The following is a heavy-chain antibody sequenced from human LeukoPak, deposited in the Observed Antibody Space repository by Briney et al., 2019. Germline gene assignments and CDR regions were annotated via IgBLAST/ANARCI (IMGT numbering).Heavy chain of an antibody. CDR3: ARRSGSSDY. Sequence: GGSLRLSCAASGFIFSNYGMNWVRQAPGKGLEWVSYISSSGSTIYYADSVKGRFTISRDNAKNSLYLQMNSLRAEDTAVYYCARRSGSSDYWGQGTLVTVSS. CDR2: ISSSGSTI. D-gene: IGHD1-26*01. CDR1: GFIFSNYG. V-gene: IGHV3-48*04. J-gene: IGHJ4*02.